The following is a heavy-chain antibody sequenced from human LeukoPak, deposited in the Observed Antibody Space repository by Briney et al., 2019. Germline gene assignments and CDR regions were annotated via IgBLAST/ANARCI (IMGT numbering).Heavy chain of an antibody. CDR2: IYYSGST. Sequence: SETLSLTCTVSVGSISSYYWSWIRQPPGRGLEWIGYIYYSGSTNYNPSLKSRVTISVDTSKNQFSLKLSSVTAADTAVYYCARYHSGSYYTSWFDPWGQGTLVTVSS. CDR3: ARYHSGSYYTSWFDP. CDR1: VGSISSYY. J-gene: IGHJ5*02. V-gene: IGHV4-59*01. D-gene: IGHD3-10*01.